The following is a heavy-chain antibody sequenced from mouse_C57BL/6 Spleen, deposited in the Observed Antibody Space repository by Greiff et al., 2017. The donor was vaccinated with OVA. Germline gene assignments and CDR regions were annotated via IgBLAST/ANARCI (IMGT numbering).Heavy chain of an antibody. CDR3: AKSSIYYGNYGDY. J-gene: IGHJ2*01. Sequence: QVQLQQPGAELVKPGASVKLSCKASGYTFTSYWMHWVKQRPGQGLEWIGMIHPNSGSTNYNEKFKSKATLTVDKSSSTAYMQLSSLTSEDSAVDYCAKSSIYYGNYGDYWGQGTTLTVSS. CDR2: IHPNSGST. D-gene: IGHD2-1*01. CDR1: GYTFTSYW. V-gene: IGHV1-64*01.